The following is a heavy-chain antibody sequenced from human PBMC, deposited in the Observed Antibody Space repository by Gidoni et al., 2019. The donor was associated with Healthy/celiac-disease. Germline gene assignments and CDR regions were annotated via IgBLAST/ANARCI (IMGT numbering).Heavy chain of an antibody. CDR1: GFTFSSYA. J-gene: IGHJ4*02. Sequence: EVQLLESGGGLVQPGGSLRLSCAASGFTFSSYAMSWVRQAPGKGLGWGSAIRGSGGSTYYADSVKGRFTISRDNSKNTLYLQMNSLRAEETAVYYCANPYGADGYFDYWGQGTLVTVSS. CDR3: ANPYGADGYFDY. V-gene: IGHV3-23*01. CDR2: IRGSGGST. D-gene: IGHD4-17*01.